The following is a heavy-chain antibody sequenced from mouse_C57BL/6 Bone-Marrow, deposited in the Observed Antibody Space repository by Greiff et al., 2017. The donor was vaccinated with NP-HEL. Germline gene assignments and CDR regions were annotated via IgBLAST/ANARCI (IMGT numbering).Heavy chain of an antibody. D-gene: IGHD2-2*01. CDR1: GFNIKNTY. Sequence: VHVKQSVAELVRPGASVKLSCTASGFNIKNTYMHWVKQRPEQGLEWIGRIVPANGNTKYAPKFQGKATITADTSSNTAYLQLSSLTSEDTAIYYCARWAWLRRTYYFDYWGQGTTLTVSS. CDR3: ARWAWLRRTYYFDY. CDR2: IVPANGNT. V-gene: IGHV14-3*01. J-gene: IGHJ2*01.